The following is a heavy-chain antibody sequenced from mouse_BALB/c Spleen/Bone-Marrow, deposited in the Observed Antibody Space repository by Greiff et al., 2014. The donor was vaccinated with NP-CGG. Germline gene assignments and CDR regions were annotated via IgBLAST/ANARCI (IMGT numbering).Heavy chain of an antibody. CDR2: INPSTGYT. V-gene: IGHV1-7*01. CDR1: GYTFTSYW. CDR3: ASNWDVD. D-gene: IGHD4-1*01. Sequence: QVQLQQSGAELAKPGASVKMSCKASGYTFTSYWMHWVKQRPGQGLEWIVYINPSTGYTEYNQKFKDKATLTADKSSSTAYMQLSSLTSEDSAVYYCASNWDVDWGQGTTLTVSS. J-gene: IGHJ2*01.